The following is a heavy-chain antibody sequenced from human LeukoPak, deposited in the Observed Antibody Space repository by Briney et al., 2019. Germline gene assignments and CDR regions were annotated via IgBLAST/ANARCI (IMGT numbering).Heavy chain of an antibody. CDR2: ISGSGGST. J-gene: IGHJ4*02. V-gene: IGHV3-23*01. CDR1: GFTFSSYA. D-gene: IGHD3-22*01. Sequence: GGSLRLSCAASGFTFSSYAMSWVRQAPGKGLEWVSGISGSGGSTYYADSVKGRFTISRDNSENTLYLQMNSLRAEDTAIYYCAMRNYNDSNGYYYPYYFDYWGQGTLVTVSS. CDR3: AMRNYNDSNGYYYPYYFDY.